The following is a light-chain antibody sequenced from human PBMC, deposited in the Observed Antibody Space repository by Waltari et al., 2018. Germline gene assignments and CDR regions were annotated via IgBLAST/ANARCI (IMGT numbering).Light chain of an antibody. CDR3: SSFAGSNKLL. J-gene: IGLJ2*01. CDR1: RSDVGGYNY. CDR2: EGN. Sequence: QSALTQPPSASGSPGQSVTISCTGTRSDVGGYNYVSWYQQHPGKAPRVMIYEGNKPPSGVPVRFSGSKSGNTASLTVSGLQAEDEADYYCSSFAGSNKLLFGGGAKLTVL. V-gene: IGLV2-8*01.